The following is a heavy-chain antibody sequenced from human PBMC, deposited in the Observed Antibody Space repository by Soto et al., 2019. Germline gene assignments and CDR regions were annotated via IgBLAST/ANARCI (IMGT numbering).Heavy chain of an antibody. CDR3: ARLFPWVRYYYDSSPYTFENSFDP. CDR1: GYSISSGYY. D-gene: IGHD3-22*01. V-gene: IGHV4-38-2*01. Sequence: PSETLSLTCAVSGYSISSGYYWGWLRQPPGKGLEWIGSIYHGVSTYYNPSLNSRVTLSIDMTNNHVSLILNSVTAADTAVYYCARLFPWVRYYYDSSPYTFENSFDPWGQGNLITVSS. CDR2: IYHGVST. J-gene: IGHJ5*02.